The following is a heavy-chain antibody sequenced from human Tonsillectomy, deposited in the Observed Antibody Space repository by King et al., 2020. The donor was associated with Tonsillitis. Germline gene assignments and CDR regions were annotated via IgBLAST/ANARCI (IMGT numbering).Heavy chain of an antibody. CDR1: GFTFSSYS. Sequence: EVQLVESGGGLVKPGGSLRLSCAASGFTFSSYSMNWVRQAPGKGLEWVSSISSSSSYIYYADSVKGRFPISRDNAENSLYLQMNSLRAEDTAVYYCARSLSGWYFDYWGQGTLVTVSS. D-gene: IGHD6-19*01. V-gene: IGHV3-21*01. CDR2: ISSSSSYI. CDR3: ARSLSGWYFDY. J-gene: IGHJ4*02.